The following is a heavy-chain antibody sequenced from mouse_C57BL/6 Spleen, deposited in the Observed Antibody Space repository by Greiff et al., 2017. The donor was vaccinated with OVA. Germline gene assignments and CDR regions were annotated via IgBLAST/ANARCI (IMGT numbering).Heavy chain of an antibody. CDR3: ARITTVLGDY. CDR1: GFTFSDYG. V-gene: IGHV5-17*01. J-gene: IGHJ2*01. CDR2: ISSGSSTI. D-gene: IGHD1-1*01. Sequence: EVQLVESGGGLVKPGGSLKLSCAASGFTFSDYGMHWVRQAPEKGLEWVAYISSGSSTIYYADKVKGRFTISRDNAKNTLFLQRTSLRSEDTAMYYCARITTVLGDYWGQGTTLTVSS.